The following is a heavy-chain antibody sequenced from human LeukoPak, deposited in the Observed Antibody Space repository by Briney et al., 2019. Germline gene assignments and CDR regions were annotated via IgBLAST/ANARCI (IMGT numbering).Heavy chain of an antibody. CDR2: IYPGHSAT. CDR1: GYRFTSYW. D-gene: IGHD5/OR15-5a*01. Sequence: GGALKTSLKGSGYRFTSYWIGWGRPGPGKGVGCMAIIYPGHSATRSRPSFQGPVPISADKSIRTAYLQWSSLKASDTAMYYCARQTSVVSQLGYWGQGTLVTVSS. V-gene: IGHV5-51*01. CDR3: ARQTSVVSQLGY. J-gene: IGHJ4*02.